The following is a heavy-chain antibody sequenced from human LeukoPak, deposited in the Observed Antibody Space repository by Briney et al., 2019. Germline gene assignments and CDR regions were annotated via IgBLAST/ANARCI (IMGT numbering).Heavy chain of an antibody. V-gene: IGHV3-33*01. J-gene: IGHJ4*02. D-gene: IGHD3-22*01. CDR1: GFTFSSYG. CDR2: IWYDGSNK. CDR3: ARGRYYDSSGYHPAGY. Sequence: GGSLGLSCAASGFTFSSYGMHWVRQAPGKGLEWVAVIWYDGSNKYYADSVKGRFTISRDNSKNTLYLQMNSLRAEGTAVYYCARGRYYDSSGYHPAGYWGQGTLVTVSS.